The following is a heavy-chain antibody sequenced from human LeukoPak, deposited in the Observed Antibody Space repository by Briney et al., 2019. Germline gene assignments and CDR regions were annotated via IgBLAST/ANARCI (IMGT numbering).Heavy chain of an antibody. CDR2: IYYSGST. CDR3: ARGYSSGYSRFDY. D-gene: IGHD6-19*01. V-gene: IGHV4-59*01. Sequence: PSETLSLTCAVSGGSISSYYWSWIRQPPGKGLEWIGYIYYSGSTNYNPSLKSRVTISVDTSKNQFSLKLSSVTAADTAVHYCARGYSSGYSRFDYWGQGTLVTVSS. J-gene: IGHJ4*02. CDR1: GGSISSYY.